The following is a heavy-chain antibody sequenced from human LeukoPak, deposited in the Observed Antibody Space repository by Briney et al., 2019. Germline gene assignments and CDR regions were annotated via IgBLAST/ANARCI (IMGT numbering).Heavy chain of an antibody. CDR1: GFILSSYD. D-gene: IGHD1-26*01. CDR2: ISREGSIK. J-gene: IGHJ4*02. Sequence: PGRSLRLSCAASGFILSSYDMHWVRQPPGKGLEWLAVISREGSIKYYADSVKGRFTISRDNSKNTLYLQMNSLRAEDAAVYYCATIGDRRSGELYRIDYWGQGTLVTVSS. CDR3: ATIGDRRSGELYRIDY. V-gene: IGHV3-30*04.